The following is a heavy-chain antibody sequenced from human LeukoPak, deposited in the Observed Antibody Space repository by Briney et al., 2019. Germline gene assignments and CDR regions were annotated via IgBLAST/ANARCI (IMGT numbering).Heavy chain of an antibody. CDR1: GFTFSDYY. Sequence: PGGSLRLSCAASGFTFSDYYMSWIRQAPGKGLEWVSYNSSSSSYTNYADSVKGRFTISRDNAKNSLYLQMNSLRAEDTAVYYCARAPVATMADYWGQGTLVTVSS. V-gene: IGHV3-11*06. CDR2: NSSSSSYT. CDR3: ARAPVATMADY. J-gene: IGHJ4*02. D-gene: IGHD5-12*01.